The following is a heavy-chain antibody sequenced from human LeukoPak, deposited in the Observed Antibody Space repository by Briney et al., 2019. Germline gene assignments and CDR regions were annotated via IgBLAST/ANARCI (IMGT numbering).Heavy chain of an antibody. V-gene: IGHV3-23*01. D-gene: IGHD3-3*01. CDR2: ISGSGGST. CDR1: GFTFSSYA. Sequence: KSGGSLRLSCAASGFTFSSYAMSWVRQAPGKGLEWVSAISGSGGSTYYADSVKGRFTISRDNSKNTLYLQMNSLRAEDTAVYYCAKDTWVTIFGVVPGAFDIWGQGTMVTVSS. J-gene: IGHJ3*02. CDR3: AKDTWVTIFGVVPGAFDI.